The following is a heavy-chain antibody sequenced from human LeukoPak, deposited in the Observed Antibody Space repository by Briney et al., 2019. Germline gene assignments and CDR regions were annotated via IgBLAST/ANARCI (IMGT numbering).Heavy chain of an antibody. CDR3: ARLQGYCSSTSCSRALFDY. CDR1: EYTFTSYY. J-gene: IGHJ4*02. Sequence: ASVKVSCKASEYTFTSYYMHWVRQAPGQGLEWMGIINPSGGSTSYAQKFQGRVTMTRDTSTSTVYMELSSLRSEDTAVYYCARLQGYCSSTSCSRALFDYWGQGTLVTVSS. CDR2: INPSGGST. D-gene: IGHD2-2*01. V-gene: IGHV1-46*01.